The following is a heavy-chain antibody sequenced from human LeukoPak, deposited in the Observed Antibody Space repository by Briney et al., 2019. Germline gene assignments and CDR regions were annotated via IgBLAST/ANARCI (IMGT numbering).Heavy chain of an antibody. V-gene: IGHV1-2*02. Sequence: ASVKVTCKTSGYTFTRYYIHEVRQAPGQGLEWMGWINPSSGGTEYAQKFQGRVTMTGDTSISTAYMELSRLSSDDTAVYYCARDRGSSWYVDYWGQGTLVTVSS. CDR1: GYTFTRYY. J-gene: IGHJ4*02. D-gene: IGHD6-13*01. CDR2: INPSSGGT. CDR3: ARDRGSSWYVDY.